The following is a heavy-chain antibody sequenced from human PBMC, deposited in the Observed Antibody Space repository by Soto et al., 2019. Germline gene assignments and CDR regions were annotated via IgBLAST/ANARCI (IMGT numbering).Heavy chain of an antibody. J-gene: IGHJ4*02. CDR1: GGSISSGGYY. V-gene: IGHV4-31*02. Sequence: SETLSLTCTVSGGSISSGGYYWSWIRQHPGKGLEWIGYIYYSGSTYYNPSLKSRVTISVDTSKNQFSLKLSSVTAADTAVYYCARVSYYYDSSGYYADGYFDYWGQGTLVTVSS. D-gene: IGHD3-22*01. CDR2: IYYSGST. CDR3: ARVSYYYDSSGYYADGYFDY.